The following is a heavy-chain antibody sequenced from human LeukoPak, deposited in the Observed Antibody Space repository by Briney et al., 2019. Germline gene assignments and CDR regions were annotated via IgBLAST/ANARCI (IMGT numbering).Heavy chain of an antibody. J-gene: IGHJ5*02. Sequence: PSETLSLTCSVSGGSISGYYWSWIRQTAGKGLEWIGRIYSSGSTNYNDLFESRVSMSVDTSKNQFSLELSSVTAADTAVYYCVRDGYYQAAAGSDHWGQGTRVTVSS. CDR1: GGSISGYY. CDR3: VRDGYYQAAAGSDH. D-gene: IGHD6-13*01. CDR2: IYSSGST. V-gene: IGHV4-4*07.